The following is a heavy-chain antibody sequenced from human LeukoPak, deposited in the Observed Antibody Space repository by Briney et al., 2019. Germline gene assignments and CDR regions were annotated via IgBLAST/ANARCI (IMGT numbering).Heavy chain of an antibody. CDR1: GYTFTSYD. Sequence: ASVKVSCKASGYTFTSYDINWVRQATGQGLEWMGWMNPNSGNTGYAQKFQGRDTITRNTSISTAYMELSSLRSEDTAVYYCARTIVVVVNTEDYYYYMDVWGKGTTVTVSS. CDR2: MNPNSGNT. D-gene: IGHD2-15*01. J-gene: IGHJ6*03. V-gene: IGHV1-8*03. CDR3: ARTIVVVVNTEDYYYYMDV.